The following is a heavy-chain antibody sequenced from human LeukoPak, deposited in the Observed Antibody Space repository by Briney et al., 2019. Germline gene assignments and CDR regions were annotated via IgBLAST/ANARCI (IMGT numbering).Heavy chain of an antibody. CDR1: GFTFSNSW. J-gene: IGHJ6*02. Sequence: GGSLRLSCAASGFTFSNSWMTWVRQDPGKGLEWVANINQDGSEKYCLDSVKGRFTISRDNAKSSLYLQMNSLRAEDTAVYYCARGHYGMDVWGQGTTVTVSS. CDR3: ARGHYGMDV. V-gene: IGHV3-7*01. CDR2: INQDGSEK.